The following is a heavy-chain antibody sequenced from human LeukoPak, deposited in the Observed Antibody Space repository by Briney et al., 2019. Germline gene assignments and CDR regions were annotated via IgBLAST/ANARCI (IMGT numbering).Heavy chain of an antibody. J-gene: IGHJ5*02. CDR3: APHRGGLEDLTFDP. D-gene: IGHD3-10*01. Sequence: GESLKISCKGSGYSFTSYWISWVCQMPGKGLEWMGRIDPSDSYTNYSPSFQGHVTISADKSISTAYLQWSSLKASDTAMYYCAPHRGGLEDLTFDPWGQGTLVTVSS. V-gene: IGHV5-10-1*01. CDR2: IDPSDSYT. CDR1: GYSFTSYW.